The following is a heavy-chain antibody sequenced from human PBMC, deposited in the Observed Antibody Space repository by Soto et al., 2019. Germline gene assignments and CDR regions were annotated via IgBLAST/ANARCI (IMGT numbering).Heavy chain of an antibody. D-gene: IGHD5-12*01. CDR3: AKEDGYNYYYYGMDV. CDR1: GFTFSSYA. J-gene: IGHJ6*02. CDR2: ISGSGGST. V-gene: IGHV3-23*01. Sequence: GGSLRLSCAASGFTFSSYAMSWVRQAPGKGLEWVSAISGSGGSTYYADSVKGRFTISRDNSKNTLYLQMSSLRAEDTAVYYCAKEDGYNYYYYGMDVWGQGTTVTVSS.